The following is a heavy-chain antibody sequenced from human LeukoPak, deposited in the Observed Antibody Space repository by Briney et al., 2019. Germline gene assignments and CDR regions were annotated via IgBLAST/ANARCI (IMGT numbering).Heavy chain of an antibody. Sequence: ASVKVSCKASGYTFAIYGISWVRRARGQGLEWMGWISAYNGNTNYAQKFQGRVTITGNTSISTAYMELSSLRSEDTAVYYCVRIYYSNAFDIWGQGTMVTVSS. CDR2: ISAYNGNT. CDR3: VRIYYSNAFDI. J-gene: IGHJ3*02. V-gene: IGHV1-18*01. CDR1: GYTFAIYG. D-gene: IGHD4-11*01.